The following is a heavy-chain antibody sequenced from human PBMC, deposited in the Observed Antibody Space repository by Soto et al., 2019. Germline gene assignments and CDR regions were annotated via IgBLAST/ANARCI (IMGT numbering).Heavy chain of an antibody. CDR2: ISTRSSYI. V-gene: IGHV3-21*01. D-gene: IGHD3-10*01. J-gene: IGHJ4*02. CDR3: ARAPLSGKHYNPDY. CDR1: GFTFSNYN. Sequence: GGSLRLSCATSGFTFSNYNMNWVRQAPGKGLEWVSSISTRSSYIYYADSVKGRFTISRDNAKNSLYLQMSSLRGEDTAVYYCARAPLSGKHYNPDYWGQGTVVTVSS.